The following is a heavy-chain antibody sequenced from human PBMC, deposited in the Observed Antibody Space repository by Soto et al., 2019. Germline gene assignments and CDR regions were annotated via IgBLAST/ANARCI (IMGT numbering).Heavy chain of an antibody. CDR2: ISYDGSNK. CDR1: GFTFSSYA. D-gene: IGHD3-9*01. J-gene: IGHJ4*02. CDR3: AGSVLVRYFDWLSVPLDY. Sequence: QVQLVESGGGVVQPGRSLRLSCAASGFTFSSYAMHWVRQAPGKGLEWVAVISYDGSNKYYADSVKGRFTISRDNSKNTLYLQMNSLRAEDTAVYYCAGSVLVRYFDWLSVPLDYWGQGTLVTVSS. V-gene: IGHV3-30-3*01.